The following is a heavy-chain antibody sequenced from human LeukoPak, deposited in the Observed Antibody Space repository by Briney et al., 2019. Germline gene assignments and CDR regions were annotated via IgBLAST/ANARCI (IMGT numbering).Heavy chain of an antibody. CDR1: GFIFTKYW. Sequence: GGSLRLSCAASGFIFTKYWMHWVRQAPGKGLVWVSHVNSDGSATSYADSVKGRFTISRDNAKNTVYLHMNSLRLEDTAVYYCARENLAAAADYWGQGTVVTVSS. CDR3: ARENLAAAADY. V-gene: IGHV3-74*01. CDR2: VNSDGSAT. D-gene: IGHD6-25*01. J-gene: IGHJ4*02.